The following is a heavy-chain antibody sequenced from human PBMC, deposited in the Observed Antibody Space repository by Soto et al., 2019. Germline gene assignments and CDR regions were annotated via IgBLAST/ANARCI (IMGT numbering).Heavy chain of an antibody. CDR2: IIPISGTA. Sequence: QVQLVQSGAEVKKPGSSVKVSCKASGGTFSSYAISWVRQAPGQGLEWRGGIIPISGTANYAQKFQGRVTITADEYTSTAYMVLSSLRSEDTAVYYCARSQGSSTSLEIYYYYYYGMDVWGQGTTVTVSS. D-gene: IGHD2-2*01. J-gene: IGHJ6*02. V-gene: IGHV1-69*01. CDR1: GGTFSSYA. CDR3: ARSQGSSTSLEIYYYYYYGMDV.